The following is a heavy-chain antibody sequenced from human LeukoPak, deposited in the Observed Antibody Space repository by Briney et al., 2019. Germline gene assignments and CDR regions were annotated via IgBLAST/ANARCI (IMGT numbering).Heavy chain of an antibody. CDR2: IYYSGST. CDR1: GGSISSSSYY. CDR3: RVTIFGVVITRMYYFDY. J-gene: IGHJ4*02. Sequence: SETLSLTCTVSGGSISSSSYYWGWLRQPPGKGLEWIGSIYYSGSTHYNPSLKSRVTISVDTSKNQFSLKLSSVTAADTAVYYCRVTIFGVVITRMYYFDYWGQGTLVTVSS. V-gene: IGHV4-39*07. D-gene: IGHD3-3*01.